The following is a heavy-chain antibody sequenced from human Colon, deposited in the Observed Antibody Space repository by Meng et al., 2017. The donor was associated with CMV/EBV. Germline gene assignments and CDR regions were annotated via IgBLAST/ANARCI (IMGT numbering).Heavy chain of an antibody. CDR3: ARGQGYCTSANCLKYYFDF. J-gene: IGHJ4*02. CDR1: DSFNAYY. V-gene: IGHV4-59*01. Sequence: DSFNAYYWSWIRQSPGKGLEWIGYVFHSGTNYNPSLKSRVTMSADASRNQFSLRLNSVTAADTAVYYCARGQGYCTSANCLKYYFDFWGQGALVTVSS. CDR2: VFHSGT. D-gene: IGHD2-2*01.